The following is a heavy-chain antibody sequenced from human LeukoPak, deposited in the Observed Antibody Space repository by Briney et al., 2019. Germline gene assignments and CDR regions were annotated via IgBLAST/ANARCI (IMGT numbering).Heavy chain of an antibody. CDR3: ARSVRWFDP. CDR1: GGSISSYY. J-gene: IGHJ5*02. V-gene: IGHV4-4*09. CDR2: IYTSGST. Sequence: SETLSLTCTVSGGSISSYYWSWIRQPPGKGLEWIGYIYTSGSTNYNPSLKSRVTISVDTSKNQFSLKLSSVTAADTAVYCCARSVRWFDPWGQGTLVTVSS.